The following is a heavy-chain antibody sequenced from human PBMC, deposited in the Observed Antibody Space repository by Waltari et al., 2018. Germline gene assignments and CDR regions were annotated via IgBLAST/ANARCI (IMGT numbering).Heavy chain of an antibody. D-gene: IGHD1-1*01. CDR2: IRHEGGAK. J-gene: IGHJ4*02. V-gene: IGHV3-7*01. CDR3: ARVFNDNDAADY. Sequence: DVQLVESGGGLVQPGGSLRLSCAASGFTFSDYWMSWVRQAPGRGLEWVANIRHEGGAKDYADSAKGRFTISRDNAKNSLFLQMNGLRAEDTAVYFCARVFNDNDAADYWGQGTLVIVSS. CDR1: GFTFSDYW.